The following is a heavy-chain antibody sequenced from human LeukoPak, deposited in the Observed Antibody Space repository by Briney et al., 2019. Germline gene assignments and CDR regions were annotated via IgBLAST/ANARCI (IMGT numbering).Heavy chain of an antibody. V-gene: IGHV3-53*01. Sequence: GGSLRLSCAASGFTFRTFGMNWVRQAPGKGLEWVSAMYSGGSTYYADSVKGRFTISRDYSKNTLYLQMNFLRPEDTAVHYCARAHGINLHYFDYWGQGTLVTVSS. CDR1: GFTFRTFG. D-gene: IGHD3-10*01. CDR3: ARAHGINLHYFDY. J-gene: IGHJ4*02. CDR2: MYSGGST.